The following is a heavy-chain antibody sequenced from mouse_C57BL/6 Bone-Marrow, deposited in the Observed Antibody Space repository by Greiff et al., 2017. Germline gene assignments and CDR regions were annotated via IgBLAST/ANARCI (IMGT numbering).Heavy chain of an antibody. V-gene: IGHV1-18*01. CDR1: GYTFTDYN. CDR3: ARITPWFAY. D-gene: IGHD1-1*01. Sequence: EVQVVDSGPELVKPGASVKISCKASGYTFTDYNMDWVKQSPGQSLEWIGDINPNNGGTIYNQKFKGKATLTVDKSSSTAYMELRSLTSEDTAVYYCARITPWFAYWGQGTLVTVSA. J-gene: IGHJ3*01. CDR2: INPNNGGT.